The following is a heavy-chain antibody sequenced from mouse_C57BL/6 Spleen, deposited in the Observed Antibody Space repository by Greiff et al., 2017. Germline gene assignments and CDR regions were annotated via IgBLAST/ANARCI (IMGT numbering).Heavy chain of an antibody. CDR3: ARDANWGVPWDFDV. Sequence: VQLQQSGPGLVQPSQSLSITCTVSGFSLTSYGVHWVRQSPGKGLEWLGVIWSGGSTDYNAAFISRLSISKDNSKSQVFFKMNSLQAEDTGIYYWARDANWGVPWDFDVWGTGTTVTVSS. CDR2: IWSGGST. V-gene: IGHV2-2*01. CDR1: GFSLTSYG. D-gene: IGHD4-1*01. J-gene: IGHJ1*03.